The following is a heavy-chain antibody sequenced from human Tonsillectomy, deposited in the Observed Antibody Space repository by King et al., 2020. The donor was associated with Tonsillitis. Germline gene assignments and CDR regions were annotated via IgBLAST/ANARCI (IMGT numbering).Heavy chain of an antibody. CDR3: ARFLVVTTTRGDDCFDI. CDR2: IRSSTGYT. V-gene: IGHV3-11*06. D-gene: IGHD3-22*01. J-gene: IGHJ3*02. Sequence: VQLVESGGGLVKPGGSLRLSCAASGFIFSDYSMTWIRQAPGKGLEWVSYIRSSTGYTNYADSVKGRFTISRDNSKNSLYLQMNSLRAEDTAVYYCARFLVVTTTRGDDCFDIWGQGTMVTVSS. CDR1: GFIFSDYS.